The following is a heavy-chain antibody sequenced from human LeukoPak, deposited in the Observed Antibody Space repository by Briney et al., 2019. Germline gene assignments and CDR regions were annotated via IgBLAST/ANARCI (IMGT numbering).Heavy chain of an antibody. D-gene: IGHD3-10*01. CDR3: ARLSSGSYEVWFDP. CDR2: IYTSGST. CDR1: GGSISSYY. V-gene: IGHV4-4*09. Sequence: SETLSLTCTVSGGSISSYYWSWIRQPPGKGLEWIGYIYTSGSTNYNPSLKSRVTISVDTSKNQFSLKLSSVTAADTAVYYCARLSSGSYEVWFDPWGRGTLVTVSS. J-gene: IGHJ5*02.